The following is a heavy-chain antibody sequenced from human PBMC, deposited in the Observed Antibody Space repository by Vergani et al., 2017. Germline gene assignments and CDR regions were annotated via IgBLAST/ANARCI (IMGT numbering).Heavy chain of an antibody. J-gene: IGHJ3*02. CDR3: ARVPSPSGSGWGGGHDFDI. V-gene: IGHV3-21*01. CDR2: ISSSSSYI. CDR1: GFTFSSYS. D-gene: IGHD6-19*01. Sequence: EVQLVESGGGLVKPGGSLRLSCAASGFTFSSYSMNWVRQAPGKGLEWVSSISSSSSYIYYADSVKGRFTISRDNAKNSLYLQMNSLRAEDRAVYYCARVPSPSGSGWGGGHDFDIWGQGTMVTVSS.